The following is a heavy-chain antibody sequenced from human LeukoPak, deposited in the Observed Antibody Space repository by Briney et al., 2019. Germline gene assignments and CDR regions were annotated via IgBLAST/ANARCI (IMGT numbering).Heavy chain of an antibody. CDR3: ASHYDSSGPYSWFDP. D-gene: IGHD3-22*01. CDR1: GGTFSSYA. CDR2: IIPIFGTA. Sequence: SVKVSCKVSGGTFSSYAISWVRQAPGQGLEWMGGIIPIFGTANYAQKFQGRVTITTDESTSTAYMELSSLRSEDTAVYYCASHYDSSGPYSWFDPWGQGTLVTVSS. J-gene: IGHJ5*02. V-gene: IGHV1-69*05.